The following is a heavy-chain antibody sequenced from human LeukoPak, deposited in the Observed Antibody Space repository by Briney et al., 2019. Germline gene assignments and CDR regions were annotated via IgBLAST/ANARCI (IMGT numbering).Heavy chain of an antibody. D-gene: IGHD3-22*01. CDR3: AKDRAPSVDSGMGV. V-gene: IGHV3-23*01. J-gene: IGHJ6*02. Sequence: PGGSLRLSCAASGFTFNSYAMRCVRQAPGRGLEWVSAITGSGLSTYYTDSVKGRFTISRDNSKNTLSLQMNSLRAEDTAKYYCAKDRAPSVDSGMGVWGQGTTVTVSS. CDR2: ITGSGLST. CDR1: GFTFNSYA.